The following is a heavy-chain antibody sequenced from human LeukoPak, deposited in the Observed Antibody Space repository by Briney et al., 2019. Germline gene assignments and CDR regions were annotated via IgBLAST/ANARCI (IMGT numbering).Heavy chain of an antibody. Sequence: ASETLSLTCTVSGGSISSSSYYWGWIRQPPGKGLEWIVSIYYSGSTYYNPSLKSRVTISVDTSKNQFSLKLSSVTADDTAVYYCASPVANPAWYFDLWRRGTLVTVSS. V-gene: IGHV4-39*01. CDR3: ASPVANPAWYFDL. J-gene: IGHJ2*01. CDR2: IYYSGST. CDR1: GGSISSSSYY.